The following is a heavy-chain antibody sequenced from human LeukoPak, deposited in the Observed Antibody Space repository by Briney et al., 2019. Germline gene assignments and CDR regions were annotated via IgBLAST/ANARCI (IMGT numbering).Heavy chain of an antibody. CDR2: ISYDGSNK. D-gene: IGHD6-13*01. Sequence: GGSLRLSCAASGFTFSSYGMHWVRQAPGKGLEWVAVISYDGSNKYYADSVKGRFTISRDNSKNSLYLQMNSLRAEDTAVYYCARDTYSSSWPPYYYYYYMDVWGKGTTVTISS. CDR1: GFTFSSYG. V-gene: IGHV3-30*03. J-gene: IGHJ6*03. CDR3: ARDTYSSSWPPYYYYYYMDV.